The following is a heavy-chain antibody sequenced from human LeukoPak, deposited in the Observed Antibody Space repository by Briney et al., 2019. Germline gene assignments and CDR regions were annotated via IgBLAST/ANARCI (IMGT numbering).Heavy chain of an antibody. Sequence: PSETLSLTCTVSGGSISSHYWSWIRQPPGKGLECIGYIYYSGSTNYNPSLKSRVTISVDTSKNQFSLKLSPVTAADTAVYYCARVTDPIAAAGTFAFDIWGQGTMVTVSS. J-gene: IGHJ3*02. V-gene: IGHV4-59*11. CDR1: GGSISSHY. D-gene: IGHD6-13*01. CDR2: IYYSGST. CDR3: ARVTDPIAAAGTFAFDI.